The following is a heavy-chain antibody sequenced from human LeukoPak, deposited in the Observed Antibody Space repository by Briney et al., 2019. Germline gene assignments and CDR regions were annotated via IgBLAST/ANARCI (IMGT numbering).Heavy chain of an antibody. CDR1: GGSISSYY. CDR3: ARGHYSSSWYVDENWFDP. CDR2: IFYSGTT. J-gene: IGHJ5*02. V-gene: IGHV4-59*12. Sequence: SETLSLTCTVSGGSISSYYWNWIRQPPGKGLEWVGYIFYSGTTNYNPSLKSRVSMSVDTSKNQFSLKLSSVTAADTAAYYCARGHYSSSWYVDENWFDPWGQGTLVTVSS. D-gene: IGHD6-13*01.